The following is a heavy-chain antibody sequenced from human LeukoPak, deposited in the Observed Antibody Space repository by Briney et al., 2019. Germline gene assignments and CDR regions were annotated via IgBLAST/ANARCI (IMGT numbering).Heavy chain of an antibody. Sequence: GGSLRLSCAASGFTVSSNYMSWVRQAPGKGLEWVSVIYSGGSTYYADSVKGRFTISRDNSKNTLYLQMNSLRAEDTAVYYCARNIAVAGIAEYFQHWGQGPLVTVSS. CDR1: GFTVSSNY. V-gene: IGHV3-53*01. J-gene: IGHJ1*01. CDR3: ARNIAVAGIAEYFQH. CDR2: IYSGGST. D-gene: IGHD6-19*01.